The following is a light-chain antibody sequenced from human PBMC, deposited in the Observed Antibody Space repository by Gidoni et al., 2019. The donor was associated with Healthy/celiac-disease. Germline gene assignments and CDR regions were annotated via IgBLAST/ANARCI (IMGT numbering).Light chain of an antibody. J-gene: IGKJ2*01. CDR3: QQYGSSPVT. V-gene: IGKV3-20*01. CDR1: QRVSSSY. Sequence: EIVLTQSPGTLSLSPGERATLSCRASQRVSSSYLAWYQQKPGQAPRLLIYGASSRATGIPDRFSGSGSGTDFTLTISRLEPEDFAVYYCQQYGSSPVTFGQXTKLEIK. CDR2: GAS.